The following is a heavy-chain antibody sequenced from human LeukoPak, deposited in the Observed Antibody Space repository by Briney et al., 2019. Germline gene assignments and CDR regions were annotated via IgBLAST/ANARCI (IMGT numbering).Heavy chain of an antibody. J-gene: IGHJ4*02. CDR2: ISGSGDNT. CDR3: ARVTYGSGTYGAFDY. D-gene: IGHD3-10*01. Sequence: GGSLRLSCAASGFTFSSHGMSWVRQAPGKGLEWVPTISGSGDNTYYADSVKGRFTISRDNSKNTLYLQMNSLRAEDTAVYYCARVTYGSGTYGAFDYWGQGTLVTVSS. CDR1: GFTFSSHG. V-gene: IGHV3-23*01.